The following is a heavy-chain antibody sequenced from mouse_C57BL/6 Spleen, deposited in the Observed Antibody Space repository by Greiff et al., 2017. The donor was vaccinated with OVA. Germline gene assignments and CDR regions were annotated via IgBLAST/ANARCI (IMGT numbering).Heavy chain of an antibody. CDR3: ARHASTVVEGALDY. D-gene: IGHD1-1*01. Sequence: EVMLVESGGGLVQPGGSLKLSCAASGFTFSDYYMYWVRQTPEKRLEWVAYISNGGGSTYYPDTVKGRFTISRDNAKNTLYLQMSRLKSEDTAMYYCARHASTVVEGALDYWGQGTTLTVSS. J-gene: IGHJ2*01. V-gene: IGHV5-12*01. CDR2: ISNGGGST. CDR1: GFTFSDYY.